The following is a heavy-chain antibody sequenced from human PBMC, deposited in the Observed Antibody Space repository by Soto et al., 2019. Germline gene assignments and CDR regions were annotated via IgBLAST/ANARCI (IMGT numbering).Heavy chain of an antibody. CDR3: ARKQAGFFYGIDY. Sequence: SETLSLTCTFSCGSIRTGGYYWSWIRQYPGKGLEWLGYIDGSGYTFYNPSLQSRLTLSMDTSKNQFSLKLSSATAADTAVYFCARKQAGFFYGIDYWGQGTLVTVSS. CDR2: IDGSGYT. J-gene: IGHJ4*02. D-gene: IGHD3-3*01. V-gene: IGHV4-31*03. CDR1: CGSIRTGGYY.